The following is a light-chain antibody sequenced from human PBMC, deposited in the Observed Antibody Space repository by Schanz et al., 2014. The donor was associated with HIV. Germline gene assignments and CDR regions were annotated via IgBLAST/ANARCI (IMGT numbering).Light chain of an antibody. Sequence: QSALTQSASVSGSPGQSITISCTGTSSDVGSYNLVSWYQQHPGKAPKLMIYEGSKRPSGVPDRFSGSKSGNTASLTISGLQAEDEAEYYCCSYTSSSTVVFGGGTKLTVL. CDR2: EGS. CDR3: CSYTSSSTVV. V-gene: IGLV2-14*02. J-gene: IGLJ2*01. CDR1: SSDVGSYNL.